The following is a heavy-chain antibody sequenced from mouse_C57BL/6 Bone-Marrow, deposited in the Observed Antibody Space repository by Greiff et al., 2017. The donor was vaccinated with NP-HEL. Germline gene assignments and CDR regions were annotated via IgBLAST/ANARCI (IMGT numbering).Heavy chain of an antibody. J-gene: IGHJ3*01. V-gene: IGHV5-12*01. D-gene: IGHD3-2*02. CDR2: ISNGGGST. Sequence: EVKLVESGGGLVQPGGSLKLSCAASGFTFSDYYMYWVRQTPEKRLEWVAYISNGGGSTYYPDTVKGRFTISRDNAKNTLYLQMSRLKSEDTAMYDCARHQLRLRFAYWGQGTLVTVSA. CDR1: GFTFSDYY. CDR3: ARHQLRLRFAY.